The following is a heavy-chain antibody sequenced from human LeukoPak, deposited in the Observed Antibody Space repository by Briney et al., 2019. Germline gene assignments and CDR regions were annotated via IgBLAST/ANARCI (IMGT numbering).Heavy chain of an antibody. Sequence: GGSLRLSCAASGFTFSSYEMNWARRAPGKGLEWVSYISSSGSPIYYADSVKGRLTISRGNAKSSLYLQMNSLRAEDTAVYYCARDRLRDGMDVWGQGTTVTVSS. CDR1: GFTFSSYE. V-gene: IGHV3-48*03. CDR2: ISSSGSPI. J-gene: IGHJ6*02. CDR3: ARDRLRDGMDV. D-gene: IGHD4-17*01.